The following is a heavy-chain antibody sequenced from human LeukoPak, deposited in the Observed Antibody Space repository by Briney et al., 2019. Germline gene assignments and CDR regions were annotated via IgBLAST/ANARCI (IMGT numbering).Heavy chain of an antibody. Sequence: SVKVSCKASGFTFTKSAIQWVRQARGQRLEWIGWIVVGSGGTNYAPNFQERVIVTRDISTGTAYMELTSLRSEDTAVYYCAADSLVNSGLPFDVWGRGTMVTVSS. V-gene: IGHV1-58*02. CDR3: AADSLVNSGLPFDV. CDR2: IVVGSGGT. J-gene: IGHJ3*01. CDR1: GFTFTKSA. D-gene: IGHD1-7*01.